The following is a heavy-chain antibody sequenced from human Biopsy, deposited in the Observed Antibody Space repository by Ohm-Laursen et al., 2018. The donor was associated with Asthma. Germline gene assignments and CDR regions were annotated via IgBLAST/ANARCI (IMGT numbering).Heavy chain of an antibody. CDR1: YGSITSGGYY. D-gene: IGHD3-22*01. V-gene: IGHV4-31*03. CDR3: ARAQDYYDSRGYYRSFAY. CDR2: IYYSGST. J-gene: IGHJ4*02. Sequence: PSQTLSLTCTVSYGSITSGGYYWTWIRQHPGKGLEWIGFIYYSGSTYYNPSLKSRVSISIDTSKNQFSLKLSSVTAADTAVYYCARAQDYYDSRGYYRSFAYWGQGTLVTVSS.